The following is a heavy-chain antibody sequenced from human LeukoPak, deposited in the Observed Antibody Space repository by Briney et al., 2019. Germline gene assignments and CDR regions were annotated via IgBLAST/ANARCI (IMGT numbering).Heavy chain of an antibody. CDR1: GYSISSGYY. Sequence: SETLSLTCTVSGYSISSGYYWGWIRQPPGKGLEWIGSIYHSGSTYYNPSLKSRVTISVDTSKNQFSPKLSSVTAADTAVYYCATFFGHDAFDIWGQGTMVTVSS. CDR2: IYHSGST. V-gene: IGHV4-38-2*02. CDR3: ATFFGHDAFDI. D-gene: IGHD3-10*01. J-gene: IGHJ3*02.